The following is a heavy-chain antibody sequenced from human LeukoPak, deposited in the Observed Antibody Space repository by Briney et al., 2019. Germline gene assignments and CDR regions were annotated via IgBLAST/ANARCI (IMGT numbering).Heavy chain of an antibody. Sequence: GGSLRLSCAASGFTFSSYAMHWVRQAPGKGLEWVAVISYDGSNKYYADSVKGRFTISRDNSKNTLYLQMNSLRADDTAVYYCAKGFYCSSTSCYSLFAGFDPWGQGTLVTVSS. CDR3: AKGFYCSSTSCYSLFAGFDP. CDR1: GFTFSSYA. CDR2: ISYDGSNK. J-gene: IGHJ5*02. D-gene: IGHD2-2*01. V-gene: IGHV3-30*14.